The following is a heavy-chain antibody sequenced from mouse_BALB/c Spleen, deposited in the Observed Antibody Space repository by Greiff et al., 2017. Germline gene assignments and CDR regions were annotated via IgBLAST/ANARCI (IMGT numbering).Heavy chain of an antibody. J-gene: IGHJ4*01. D-gene: IGHD3-2*01. CDR3: ARDSSGPYAMDY. CDR2: IDPANGNT. Sequence: VQLKESGAELVKPGASVKLSCTASGFNIKDTYMHWVKQRPEQGLEWIGRIDPANGNTKYDPKFQGKATITADTSSNTAYLQLSSLTSEDTAVYYCARDSSGPYAMDYWGQGTSVTVSS. CDR1: GFNIKDTY. V-gene: IGHV14-3*02.